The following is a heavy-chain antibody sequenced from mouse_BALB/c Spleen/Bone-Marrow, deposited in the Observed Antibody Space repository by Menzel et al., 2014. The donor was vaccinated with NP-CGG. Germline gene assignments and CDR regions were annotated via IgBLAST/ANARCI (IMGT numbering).Heavy chain of an antibody. J-gene: IGHJ3*01. CDR1: GFDFSRYW. CDR2: INPDSNTI. CDR3: ARLGYYGSFAY. D-gene: IGHD1-2*01. Sequence: EVKVVDSGGGLVQPGGSLKLSCAASGFDFSRYWMSWVRQAPGKGLEWIGEINPDSNTINYTPSLKDKFIISRDNAKNTLYLQMSKVRSEDTALYYCARLGYYGSFAYWGQGTLVTVSA. V-gene: IGHV4-1*02.